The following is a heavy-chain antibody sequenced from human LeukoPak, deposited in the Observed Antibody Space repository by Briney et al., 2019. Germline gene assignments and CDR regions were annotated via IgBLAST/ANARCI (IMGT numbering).Heavy chain of an antibody. V-gene: IGHV3-7*03. Sequence: DSVKGRFAISRDNAKNSLYLQMNSLRAEDTAVYYCASLNYDILTGSYYFDYWGQGTLVTISS. J-gene: IGHJ4*02. CDR3: ASLNYDILTGSYYFDY. D-gene: IGHD3-9*01.